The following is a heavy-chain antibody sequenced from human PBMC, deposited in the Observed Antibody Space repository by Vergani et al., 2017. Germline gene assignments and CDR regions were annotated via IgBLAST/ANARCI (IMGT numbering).Heavy chain of an antibody. Sequence: QVQLQESGPGLVKPSETLSLTCAVSGYSISNGFWWGWIRQSPGKEMEWIGSILFTGSPYCTPSLKSRVTLSLDTSRSQFSLSLSSVTAADTAVYYCARGNCGVNCPKYNWLAPWGRGILVTVSS. CDR2: ILFTGSP. D-gene: IGHD2-21*01. V-gene: IGHV4-28*03. CDR3: ARGNCGVNCPKYNWLAP. CDR1: GYSISNGFW. J-gene: IGHJ5*02.